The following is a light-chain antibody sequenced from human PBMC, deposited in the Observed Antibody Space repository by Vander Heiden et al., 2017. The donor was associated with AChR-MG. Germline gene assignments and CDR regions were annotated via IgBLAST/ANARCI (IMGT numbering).Light chain of an antibody. J-gene: IGKJ4*01. CDR3: QQYDNLPSLT. V-gene: IGKV1-33*01. CDR2: DAS. Sequence: DIQMTQSPSSVSASVGDRCTITCQPSQDIRNYLNWYQQKPGKTPNLLIYDASTLEAGVPSRFSGSGSGTHFSFTISSLQPEDIATYYCQQYDNLPSLTFGGGTKVEIK. CDR1: QDIRNY.